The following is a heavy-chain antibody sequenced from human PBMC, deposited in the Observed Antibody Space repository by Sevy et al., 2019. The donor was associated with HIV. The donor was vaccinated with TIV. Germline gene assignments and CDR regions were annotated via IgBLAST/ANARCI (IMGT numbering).Heavy chain of an antibody. CDR2: IYYSGTT. D-gene: IGHD2-21*02. Sequence: SETLSLTCTVSGGSINSDSYYWAWIRQPPGKGLEWIGNIYYSGTTYYYPSLKSRVTISVDTSKNQFSLKLSSVTAADTAVYYCARFEYGDYVSHFEYWGQGTLVTVSS. J-gene: IGHJ4*02. CDR3: ARFEYGDYVSHFEY. V-gene: IGHV4-39*01. CDR1: GGSINSDSYY.